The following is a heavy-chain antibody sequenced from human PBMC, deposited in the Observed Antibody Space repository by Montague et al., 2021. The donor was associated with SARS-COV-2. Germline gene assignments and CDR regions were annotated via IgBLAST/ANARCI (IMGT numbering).Heavy chain of an antibody. CDR1: GGSSSSDY. V-gene: IGHV4-59*01. D-gene: IGHD1-1*01. CDR2: ISSSGNT. Sequence: SETLSLTCTVSGGSSSSDYWRWLRQPPGKGLEWIGCISSSGNTTSNPSLKSRVTISVDTSKNQFSLKLSSVTAADTAVYYCARAQNICSIANCVNYFDLWGLGALVTVSS. J-gene: IGHJ4*02. CDR3: ARAQNICSIANCVNYFDL.